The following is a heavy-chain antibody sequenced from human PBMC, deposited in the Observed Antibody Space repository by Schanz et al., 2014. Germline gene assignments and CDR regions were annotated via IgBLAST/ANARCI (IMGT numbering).Heavy chain of an antibody. Sequence: EVQLVESGGGLIQPGGSLRLSCAASGFGFSSYSMNWVRQAPGKGLEWVSYISGSSRTIYYADSMKGRFTVSRDNAENTLYLQMNSLRAEDTGLYFCARGSSGSHYHLDYWGQGTLVTVSS. CDR2: ISGSSRTI. V-gene: IGHV3-48*01. CDR1: GFGFSSYS. D-gene: IGHD1-26*01. CDR3: ARGSSGSHYHLDY. J-gene: IGHJ4*02.